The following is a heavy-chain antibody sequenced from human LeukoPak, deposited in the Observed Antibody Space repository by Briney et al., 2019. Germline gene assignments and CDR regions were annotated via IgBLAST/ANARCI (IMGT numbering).Heavy chain of an antibody. CDR2: IIPIFGTG. J-gene: IGHJ1*01. CDR3: ARDHDLTGTYEYLKY. V-gene: IGHV1-69*06. CDR1: GYTFTNYG. D-gene: IGHD7-27*01. Sequence: ASVKVSCKASGYTFTNYGISWVRQAPGQGLEWMGGIIPIFGTGNYAQKFQGRVTITADKSTSTAYMELSSLRSEDTAVYYCARDHDLTGTYEYLKYWGQGTLVSVS.